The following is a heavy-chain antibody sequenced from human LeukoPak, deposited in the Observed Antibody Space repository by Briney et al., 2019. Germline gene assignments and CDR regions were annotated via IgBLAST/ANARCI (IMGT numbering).Heavy chain of an antibody. V-gene: IGHV3-48*03. CDR2: ISTSGSTI. Sequence: GGSLRLSRAASGFTFSSYEMNWVRQAPGKGLEWVSYISTSGSTIYYADSVKGRFTISRDNAKNSLYLQMNSLRAEDTAIYYCASSYCSGGSCYSWWFDPWGQGTLVTVSS. D-gene: IGHD2-15*01. J-gene: IGHJ5*02. CDR3: ASSYCSGGSCYSWWFDP. CDR1: GFTFSSYE.